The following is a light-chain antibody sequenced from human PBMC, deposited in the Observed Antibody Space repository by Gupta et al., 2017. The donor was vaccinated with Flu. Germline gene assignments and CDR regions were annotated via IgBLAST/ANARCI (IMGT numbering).Light chain of an antibody. J-gene: IGKJ1*01. Sequence: DIQMTQSPSTLSASVGDRVTITCRASQTINNYLAWYQQRPGKGPKLLISKASTLESGVPSRFSGTGSGTEFTLTIISLQPDDFATYYCQQYDSFSTFGQATTVEIK. CDR2: KAS. V-gene: IGKV1-5*03. CDR1: QTINNY. CDR3: QQYDSFST.